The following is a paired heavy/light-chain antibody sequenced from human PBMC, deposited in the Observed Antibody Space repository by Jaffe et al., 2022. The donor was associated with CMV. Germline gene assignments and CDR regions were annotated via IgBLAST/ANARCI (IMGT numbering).Heavy chain of an antibody. CDR2: IYYSGST. D-gene: IGHD3-3*01. CDR1: GGSISSGGYY. CDR3: ARGDYDFWSGYYIDYYYGMDV. J-gene: IGHJ6*02. V-gene: IGHV4-31*03. Sequence: QVQLQESGPGLVKPSQTLSLTCTVSGGSISSGGYYWSWIRQHPGKGLEWIGYIYYSGSTYYNPSLKSRVTISVDTSKNQFSLKLSSVTAADTAVYYCARGDYDFWSGYYIDYYYGMDVWGQGTTVTVSS.
Light chain of an antibody. CDR3: QQSRGYT. CDR1: QSVSSSY. CDR2: GAS. J-gene: IGKJ2*01. Sequence: EIVLTQSPGTLSLSPGERATLSCRASQSVSSSYLAWYQQKPGQAPRLLIYGASSRATGIPDRFSGSGSGTDFTLTISRLEPEDFAVYYCQQSRGYTFGQGTKLEIK. V-gene: IGKV3-20*01.